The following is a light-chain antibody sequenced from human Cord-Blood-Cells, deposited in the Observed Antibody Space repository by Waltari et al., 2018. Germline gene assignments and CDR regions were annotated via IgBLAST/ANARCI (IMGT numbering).Light chain of an antibody. V-gene: IGKV1-33*01. CDR2: YAS. Sequence: DIQMTQSPSSLSASVGDRVTITCQASQDISNYLNWYQQKPGKAPKLLIYYASNLETGVPSRFSGSRSGTDVTFTISSLQPEDIATYYCQQYDNLPFTFGPGTKVDIK. CDR3: QQYDNLPFT. CDR1: QDISNY. J-gene: IGKJ3*01.